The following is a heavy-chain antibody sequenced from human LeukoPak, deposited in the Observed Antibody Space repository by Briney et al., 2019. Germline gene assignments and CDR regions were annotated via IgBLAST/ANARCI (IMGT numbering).Heavy chain of an antibody. CDR2: IIPIFGTA. V-gene: IGHV1-69*05. J-gene: IGHJ3*02. CDR1: GGTFSSYA. Sequence: ASVQVSCKASGGTFSSYAISWVRQAPGQGLEWMGGIIPIFGTANYAQKFQGRVTITTDESTSTAYMELSSLGSEDTAVYYCARVIGPRASNHAFDIWGQGTMVTVSS. CDR3: ARVIGPRASNHAFDI. D-gene: IGHD1-26*01.